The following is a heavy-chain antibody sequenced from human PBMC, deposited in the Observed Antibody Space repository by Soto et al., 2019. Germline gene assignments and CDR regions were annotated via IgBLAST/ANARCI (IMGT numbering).Heavy chain of an antibody. CDR2: IYYSGST. CDR1: GGSISSYY. D-gene: IGHD1-20*01. Sequence: SETLSLTCTVSGGSISSYYWSWIRQPPGKGLEWIGYIYYSGSTNYNPSLKSRVTISVDTSKNQFSLKLSSVTAADTAVYYCARQIDGITGLDYWGHGTLVTVSS. CDR3: ARQIDGITGLDY. J-gene: IGHJ4*01. V-gene: IGHV4-59*01.